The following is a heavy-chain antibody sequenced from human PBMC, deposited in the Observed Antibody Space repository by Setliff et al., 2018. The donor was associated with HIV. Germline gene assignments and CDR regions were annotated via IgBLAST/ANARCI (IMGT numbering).Heavy chain of an antibody. CDR2: ISNSGSTI. CDR1: GFTFSDYY. J-gene: IGHJ4*02. D-gene: IGHD1-26*01. V-gene: IGHV3-11*04. Sequence: GGSLRLSCAASGFTFSDYYMSWIHQAPGKGLEWISYISNSGSTIYYADSAKGRFTISRDNAKNSLYLQMNSPRAEDTAVYHCANQRQWDLGFDYWGQGALVTVSS. CDR3: ANQRQWDLGFDY.